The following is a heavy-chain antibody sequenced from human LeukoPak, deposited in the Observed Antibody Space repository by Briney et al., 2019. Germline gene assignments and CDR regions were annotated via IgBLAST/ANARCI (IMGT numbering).Heavy chain of an antibody. CDR1: GFTFSDYA. J-gene: IGHJ4*02. D-gene: IGHD2-8*02. Sequence: GGSLRLSCAASGFTFSDYAMKWVRQAPGKGLEWVSAISRTSAYIYYSDSVRGRFTISRDNAKNSVYLQMGSLRAEDTAVYYCARDERRYCPDSSCYPGDYWGQGTLVTVSS. CDR3: ARDERRYCPDSSCYPGDY. V-gene: IGHV3-21*01. CDR2: ISRTSAYI.